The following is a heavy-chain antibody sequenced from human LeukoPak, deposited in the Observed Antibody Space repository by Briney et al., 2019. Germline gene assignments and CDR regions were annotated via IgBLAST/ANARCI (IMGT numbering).Heavy chain of an antibody. D-gene: IGHD3-16*02. CDR3: ARDDVDASLVTDVGYYFYMDV. CDR1: GFTFANYG. J-gene: IGHJ6*03. CDR2: ISSTSRYI. V-gene: IGHV3-21*01. Sequence: GGSLRLSCAASGFTFANYGMNWVRQTPGKGLEWLSSISSTSRYIYYADSIKGRFTISRDNTKNSLFLQMNSLRAEDTAVYFCARDDVDASLVTDVGYYFYMDVWGKGTTVTVSS.